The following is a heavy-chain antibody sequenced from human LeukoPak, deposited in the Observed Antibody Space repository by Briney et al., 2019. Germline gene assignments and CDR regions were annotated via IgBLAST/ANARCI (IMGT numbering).Heavy chain of an antibody. J-gene: IGHJ4*02. CDR1: GFTFSSYA. D-gene: IGHD6-6*01. Sequence: PGGSLRLSCAASGFTFSSYAMHWVRQAPGKGLEWVAVISYDGSNKYYADSVKGRFTISRDNSKNTLYLQMNSLRAEDTAVYYCARVHSSSSSDYWGQGTLVTVSS. CDR3: ARVHSSSSSDY. CDR2: ISYDGSNK. V-gene: IGHV3-30-3*01.